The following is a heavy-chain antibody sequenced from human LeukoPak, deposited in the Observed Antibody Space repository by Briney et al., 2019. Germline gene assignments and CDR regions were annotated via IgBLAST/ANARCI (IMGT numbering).Heavy chain of an antibody. Sequence: GGSLRLSCAASGFTFSSYAMSWVRQAPGKGLEWVSAISGSGGSTYYADSVKGRFTISRDNSKNTLYLQMNSPRAEDTAVYYCATKGSSDYFDYWGQGTLVTVSS. CDR2: ISGSGGST. CDR1: GFTFSSYA. CDR3: ATKGSSDYFDY. V-gene: IGHV3-23*01. D-gene: IGHD6-6*01. J-gene: IGHJ4*02.